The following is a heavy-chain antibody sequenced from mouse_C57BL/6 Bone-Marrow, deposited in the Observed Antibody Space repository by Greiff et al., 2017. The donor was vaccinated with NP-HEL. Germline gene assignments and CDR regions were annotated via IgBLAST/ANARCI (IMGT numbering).Heavy chain of an antibody. CDR3: ASPSFYDGYWYAMDY. D-gene: IGHD2-3*01. J-gene: IGHJ4*01. CDR2: IWSGGST. Sequence: VQLQQSGPGLVQPSQSLSITCTVSGFSLTSYGVHWVRQSPGKGLEWLGVIWSGGSTDYNVAFISRLSISKDNSKSQVFFKMNRLQADDTAIYYCASPSFYDGYWYAMDYWGQGTSVTVSS. CDR1: GFSLTSYG. V-gene: IGHV2-2*01.